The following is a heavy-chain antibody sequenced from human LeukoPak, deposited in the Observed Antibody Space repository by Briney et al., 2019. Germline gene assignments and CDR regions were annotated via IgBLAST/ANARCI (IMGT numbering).Heavy chain of an antibody. CDR1: GFTLSSYA. J-gene: IGHJ4*02. CDR3: ARGHYDVLAASYKWTPDY. Sequence: GGSLRLSCAASGFTLSSYAMSWVRQAPGKGLEWVSSITSGGDYIYYADSVKGRFTTSRDNAKNSLSLQLNSLRVEDTAVYCCARGHYDVLAASYKWTPDYWGQGTLVTVSS. D-gene: IGHD3-9*01. CDR2: ITSGGDYI. V-gene: IGHV3-21*01.